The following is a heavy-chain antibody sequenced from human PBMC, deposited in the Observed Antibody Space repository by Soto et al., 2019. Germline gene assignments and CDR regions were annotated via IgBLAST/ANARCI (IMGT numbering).Heavy chain of an antibody. Sequence: QVQLVQSGAEVKKPGASVKVSCKASGYTFTSYDINWVRQATGQGLEWMGWMNPNSGNTGYAQKFQGRVTMTRNTSISTACMELSSLRSEDTAVYYCAREYDFWSGYYSYFDYWGQGTLVTVSS. CDR1: GYTFTSYD. V-gene: IGHV1-8*01. CDR2: MNPNSGNT. D-gene: IGHD3-3*01. CDR3: AREYDFWSGYYSYFDY. J-gene: IGHJ4*02.